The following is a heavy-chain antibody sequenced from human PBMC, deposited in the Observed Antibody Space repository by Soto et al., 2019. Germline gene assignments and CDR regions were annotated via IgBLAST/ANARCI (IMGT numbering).Heavy chain of an antibody. CDR3: TAWFGEFFYTMDV. V-gene: IGHV1-3*01. Sequence: QVQLVQSGAEVKKPGASVRVSCKASGYTFTTYPIHWVRQAPGQGLEWMGWIDAGNGYTKSSQRFQGRLTITRDTSATTAYMELSSLRSEDTAVYYCTAWFGEFFYTMDVWGQGTTVTVS. J-gene: IGHJ6*02. D-gene: IGHD3-10*01. CDR1: GYTFTTYP. CDR2: IDAGNGYT.